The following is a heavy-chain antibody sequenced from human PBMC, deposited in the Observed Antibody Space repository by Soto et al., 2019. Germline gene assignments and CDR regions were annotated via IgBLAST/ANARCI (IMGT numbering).Heavy chain of an antibody. V-gene: IGHV1-69*12. CDR3: ARARSSSWYYFDL. D-gene: IGHD6-13*01. CDR2: IIPIFGTA. CDR1: GGTFSNYA. J-gene: IGHJ4*02. Sequence: QVQLVQSGAEVKKPGSSVKVSCKASGGTFSNYAISWVRQAPGQGLEWMGGIIPIFGTAEYAQKFQGRVTITADESTSTASSTAYMDLSSRRSEDTAFYYCARARSSSWYYFDLWGQGTLVTVSS.